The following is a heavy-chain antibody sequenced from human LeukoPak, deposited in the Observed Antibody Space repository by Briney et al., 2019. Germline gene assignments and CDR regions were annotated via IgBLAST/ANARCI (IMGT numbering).Heavy chain of an antibody. CDR3: ARGGYYGSGNDFRFDP. Sequence: SETLSLTCTVSGGSISSSSYYWGWIRQPPGKGLEWIGSIYHSGSTYYNPSLKSRVTISVDTSKNQFSLKLSSVTPADTAVYYCARGGYYGSGNDFRFDPWGQGTLVTVSS. CDR1: GGSISSSSYY. D-gene: IGHD3-10*01. J-gene: IGHJ5*02. V-gene: IGHV4-39*07. CDR2: IYHSGST.